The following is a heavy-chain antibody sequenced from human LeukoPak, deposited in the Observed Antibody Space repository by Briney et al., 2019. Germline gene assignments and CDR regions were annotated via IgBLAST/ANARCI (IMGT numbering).Heavy chain of an antibody. J-gene: IGHJ4*02. V-gene: IGHV4-59*01. CDR2: VYYTGST. CDR3: ARGRRDGSYYFDY. Sequence: PSETLSLTCTVSGGSINSYFWSWIRQSPGKGLEWIGYVYYTGSTNYNPSLKSHFTISMVTSKNQFSLKLSSVTVADTAVYYCARGRRDGSYYFDYWGQGTLVTVSS. CDR1: GGSINSYF.